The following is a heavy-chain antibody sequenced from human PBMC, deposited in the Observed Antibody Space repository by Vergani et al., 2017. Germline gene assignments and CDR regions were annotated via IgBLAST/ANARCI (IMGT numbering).Heavy chain of an antibody. CDR3: AREFTGAVKSPPPPDWFDP. CDR1: GFNFPSFT. CDR2: IKFPPGEI. V-gene: IGHV3-21*06. D-gene: IGHD4-17*01. Sequence: EAYLVQSGGGLVTPGGSLRLSCAASGFNFPSFTMNWVRQAPGRGLEWISSIKFPPGEIFYADSVKGRFTISRDNVKNVLFLQMENLRAADTGVYFCAREFTGAVKSPPPPDWFDPWGQGSLVTVSS. J-gene: IGHJ5*02.